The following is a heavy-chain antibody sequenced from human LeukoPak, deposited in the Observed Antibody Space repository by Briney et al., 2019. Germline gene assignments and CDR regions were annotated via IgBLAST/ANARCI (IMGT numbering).Heavy chain of an antibody. D-gene: IGHD3-9*01. Sequence: PGGSLRLSCAASGFTFSEFYMSWIRQAPGKGLEWVSYISSSGSNNYYADSVKGRFSISRDNAKNSLSLQMNILSAGDTAVYYCARLSYYDLLTGPDAFDIWGQGTMVTVSS. CDR1: GFTFSEFY. CDR2: ISSSGSNN. J-gene: IGHJ3*02. V-gene: IGHV3-11*01. CDR3: ARLSYYDLLTGPDAFDI.